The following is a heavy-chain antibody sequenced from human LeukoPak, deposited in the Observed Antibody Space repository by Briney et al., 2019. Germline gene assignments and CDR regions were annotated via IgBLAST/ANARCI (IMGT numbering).Heavy chain of an antibody. CDR3: ARQPPHYYFDY. CDR1: GGSISSSSYY. Sequence: SETLSLTCTVSGGSISSSSYYWGWIRQPPGKGLEWIGSIYYSGSTYYNPSLKSRVTISVDTSKNQFSLKLSSVTAADTAVYYCARQPPHYYFDYWGQGTLVTVSS. V-gene: IGHV4-39*01. CDR2: IYYSGST. J-gene: IGHJ4*02.